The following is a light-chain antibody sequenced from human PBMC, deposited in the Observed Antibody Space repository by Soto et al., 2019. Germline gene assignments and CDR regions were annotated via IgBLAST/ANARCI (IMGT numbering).Light chain of an antibody. CDR3: QQHGSSPIT. Sequence: EIVMTQSPATLSLSHGERATLSCRASQSVSSNLAWYQQKPGQTPRLLVYGASNRATGIPDRFSGSGSGTDFTLTISRLEPEDFAVYYCQQHGSSPITFGQGTRLEI. CDR2: GAS. J-gene: IGKJ5*01. CDR1: QSVSSN. V-gene: IGKV3-20*01.